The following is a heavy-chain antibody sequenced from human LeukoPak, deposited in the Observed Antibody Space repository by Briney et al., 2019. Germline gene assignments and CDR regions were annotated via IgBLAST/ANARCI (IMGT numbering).Heavy chain of an antibody. D-gene: IGHD3-10*01. CDR2: INPNNGDT. CDR1: GYTFTGNF. CDR3: ARVSGHYGSGSYRYYYYYMDV. V-gene: IGHV1-2*02. J-gene: IGHJ6*03. Sequence: ASVKVSCKTSGYTFTGNFMHWVRQAPGQGPEWMGWINPNNGDTNYAQKFQGRVTMTRVTTITTAYMELSRLRSDDTAVYYCARVSGHYGSGSYRYYYYYMDVWGKGTTVTVSS.